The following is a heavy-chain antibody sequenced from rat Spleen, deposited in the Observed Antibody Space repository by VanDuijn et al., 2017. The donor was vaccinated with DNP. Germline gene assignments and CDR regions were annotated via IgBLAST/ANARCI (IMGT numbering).Heavy chain of an antibody. CDR1: GFTFNNYW. V-gene: IGHV5-31*01. J-gene: IGHJ3*01. CDR2: ITSSGGSI. CDR3: AARYSSSWFAY. D-gene: IGHD1-2*01. Sequence: EVQLVESGGDLVRPGRSLRLSCVVSGFTFNNYWMTWIRQVPGKGLEWVASITSSGGSIYYPDSVKGRFTISRDDAKNTLYLQMNSLRSEDTATYYCAARYSSSWFAYWGQGTLVTVSS.